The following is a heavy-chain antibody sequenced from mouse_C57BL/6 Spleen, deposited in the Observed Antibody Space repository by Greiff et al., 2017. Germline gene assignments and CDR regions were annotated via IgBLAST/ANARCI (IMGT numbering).Heavy chain of an antibody. D-gene: IGHD1-1*01. V-gene: IGHV5-4*01. CDR2: ISDGGSYT. CDR3: ARDDTTGY. J-gene: IGHJ2*01. CDR1: GFTFSSYA. Sequence: EVQLQESGGGLVKPGGSLKLSCAASGFTFSSYAMSWVRQTPEKRLEWVATISDGGSYTYYPDNVKGRFTISRDNAKNNLYLQMSHLKSEDTAMYYCARDDTTGYWGQGTTLTVSS.